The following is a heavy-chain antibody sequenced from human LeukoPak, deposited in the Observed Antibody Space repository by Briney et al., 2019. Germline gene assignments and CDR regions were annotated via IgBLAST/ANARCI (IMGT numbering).Heavy chain of an antibody. CDR2: ICYSGST. V-gene: IGHV4-39*07. CDR3: AGIAAAGTWLYFDY. Sequence: SETLSLTCTVSGGSISSSSYYWGWIRQPPGKGLEWIGSICYSGSTYYNPSLKSRVTISVDTSKNQFSLKLSSVTAADTAVYYCAGIAAAGTWLYFDYWGQGTLVTVSS. CDR1: GGSISSSSYY. D-gene: IGHD6-13*01. J-gene: IGHJ4*02.